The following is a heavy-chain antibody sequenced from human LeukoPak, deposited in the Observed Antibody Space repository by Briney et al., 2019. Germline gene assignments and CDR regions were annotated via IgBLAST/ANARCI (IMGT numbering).Heavy chain of an antibody. CDR3: VRSKSGAYSWFDP. J-gene: IGHJ5*02. CDR1: GGSITSYY. Sequence: PSETLSLTCTVSGGSITSYYWSWIRQPPGKGLEWIGYIYYSGTTNYNPPLKSRVTISVDTSKNQFSLKVNSVTAADTAVYYCVRSKSGAYSWFDPWGQGTLVTVSS. CDR2: IYYSGTT. D-gene: IGHD2-15*01. V-gene: IGHV4-59*01.